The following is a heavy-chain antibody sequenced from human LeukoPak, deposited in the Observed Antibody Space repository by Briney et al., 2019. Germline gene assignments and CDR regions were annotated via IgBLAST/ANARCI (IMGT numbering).Heavy chain of an antibody. CDR2: IISSSSYI. V-gene: IGHV3-21*01. Sequence: GSLRLSCAASAFTFSSYSMIWVRQAPGKGLEWVSSIISSSSYIYYAASVKGRFTIFSGDAENSPYLQMKSLRADDTAVYYCASLGGSDVGGHYWGQGTLVTVSS. CDR3: ASLGGSDVGGHY. J-gene: IGHJ4*02. D-gene: IGHD1-26*01. CDR1: AFTFSSYS.